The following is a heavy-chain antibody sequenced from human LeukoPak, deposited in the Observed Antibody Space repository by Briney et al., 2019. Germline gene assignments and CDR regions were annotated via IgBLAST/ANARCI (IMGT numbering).Heavy chain of an antibody. Sequence: SETLSLTCTVSGDSISSYYWSWLRQPAGKGLEWIGRIYTSGSTYYNPSLKSRVTISVDTSKNQFSLKLSSVTAADTAVYYCARDSRGDYYGSGSYDYWGQGTLVTVSS. V-gene: IGHV4-4*07. J-gene: IGHJ4*02. CDR1: GDSISSYY. CDR2: IYTSGST. CDR3: ARDSRGDYYGSGSYDY. D-gene: IGHD3-10*01.